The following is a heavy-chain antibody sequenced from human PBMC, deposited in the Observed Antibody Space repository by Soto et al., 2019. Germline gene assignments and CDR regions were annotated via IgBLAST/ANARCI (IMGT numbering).Heavy chain of an antibody. CDR1: GFTLSNFE. CDR3: AGGCCGNVPSYLDY. CDR2: IRSSDSAK. Sequence: GGSLRLSCAASGFTLSNFEMSWVRQAPGKGLEWVSSIRSSDSAKYYADSVEGRFTISRDNAKKSLYLQMACLIAEDTALYYCAGGCCGNVPSYLDYWGQGALVTVSS. D-gene: IGHD5-12*01. J-gene: IGHJ4*02. V-gene: IGHV3-48*03.